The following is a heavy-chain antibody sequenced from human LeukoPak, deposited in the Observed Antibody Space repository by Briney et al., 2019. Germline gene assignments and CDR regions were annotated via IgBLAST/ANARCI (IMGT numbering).Heavy chain of an antibody. Sequence: GGSLRLFCAASGFTFSSYGMSWVRQAPGKGLEWVSAISGSDGSTYYADSVKGRFTISRDNSKNTLYLQMNSLRAEDTAVYYCAKDRAIVPFDPWGQGTLVTVSS. J-gene: IGHJ5*02. CDR1: GFTFSSYG. D-gene: IGHD2-2*01. CDR2: ISGSDGST. V-gene: IGHV3-23*01. CDR3: AKDRAIVPFDP.